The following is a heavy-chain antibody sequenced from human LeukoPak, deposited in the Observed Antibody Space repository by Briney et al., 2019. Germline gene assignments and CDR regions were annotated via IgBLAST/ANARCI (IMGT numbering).Heavy chain of an antibody. Sequence: PGGSLRLSCATSGFTFSTSWMHWVRQAPGKGLVWVSSISGDGTTTTYADSVKGRLTTSRDNAKNTLFLQMNSLRVDDTAVYYCTRVRSSSWYDYWGQGALVTVSS. D-gene: IGHD6-13*01. V-gene: IGHV3-74*01. J-gene: IGHJ4*02. CDR3: TRVRSSSWYDY. CDR2: ISGDGTTT. CDR1: GFTFSTSW.